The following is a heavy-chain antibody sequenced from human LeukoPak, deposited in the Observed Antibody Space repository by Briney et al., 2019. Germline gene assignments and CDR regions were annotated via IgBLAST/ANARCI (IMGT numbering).Heavy chain of an antibody. J-gene: IGHJ6*02. Sequence: QPGGSLRLSCAASGFTFSSYEMNWVRQAPGKGLEWVSYISSSGSTIYYADSVKGRFTISRDNAKNSLYLPMNSLRAEDTAVYYCAGLVWPYYYYGMDVWGQGTTVTVSS. D-gene: IGHD6-6*01. CDR1: GFTFSSYE. V-gene: IGHV3-48*03. CDR3: AGLVWPYYYYGMDV. CDR2: ISSSGSTI.